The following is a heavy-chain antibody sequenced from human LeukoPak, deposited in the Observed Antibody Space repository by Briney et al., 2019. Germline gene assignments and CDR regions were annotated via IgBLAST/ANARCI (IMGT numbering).Heavy chain of an antibody. Sequence: GGSLRLSCAASGFTFSNYAMSWVRQAPGKGLEWVSAISGSGSSTYYADSVKGQFTISRDNSKNTLYLQMNSLRAEDTAVYYCAKASYSSSWWVVDYWGQGTLVTVSS. CDR2: ISGSGSST. D-gene: IGHD6-6*01. J-gene: IGHJ4*02. V-gene: IGHV3-23*01. CDR1: GFTFSNYA. CDR3: AKASYSSSWWVVDY.